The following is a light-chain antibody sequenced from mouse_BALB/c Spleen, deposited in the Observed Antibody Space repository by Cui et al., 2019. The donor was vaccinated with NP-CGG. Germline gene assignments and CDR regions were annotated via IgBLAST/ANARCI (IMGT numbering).Light chain of an antibody. CDR2: GTN. CDR3: ALWYSNHWV. J-gene: IGLJ1*01. V-gene: IGLV1*01. CDR1: TGAVTTSNY. Sequence: QAVVTQRYAHTTSPGETVTFTCRSSTGAVTTSNYANWVQEKPDHLFTGLIGGTNNRAPGVPARFSGSLIGDKAALTITGAQTEDEAIYFCALWYSNHWVFGGGTKLTVL.